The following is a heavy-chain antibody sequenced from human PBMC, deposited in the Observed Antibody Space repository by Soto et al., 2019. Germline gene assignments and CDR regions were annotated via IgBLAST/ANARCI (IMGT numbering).Heavy chain of an antibody. D-gene: IGHD3-22*01. CDR2: IYYSGST. V-gene: IGHV4-39*01. Sequence: SETLSLTCTVSGGSISSSSYYWDWIRQPPGKGLEWIGSIYYSGSTYYNPSLKSRVTISVDTSKNQFSLKLSSVTAADTAVYYCARRLYKDSSGFAGGGMDAWGQGPTVTAS. CDR3: ARRLYKDSSGFAGGGMDA. CDR1: GGSISSSSYY. J-gene: IGHJ6*02.